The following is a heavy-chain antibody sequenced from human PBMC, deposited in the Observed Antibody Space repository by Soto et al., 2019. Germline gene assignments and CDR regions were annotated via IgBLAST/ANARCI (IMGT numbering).Heavy chain of an antibody. D-gene: IGHD1-26*01. V-gene: IGHV3-72*01. J-gene: IGHJ4*02. CDR3: ARDKLGGGFYY. CDR1: GFRFSDHF. Sequence: EVQLVESGGGLVQPGGSLRLSCAASGFRFSDHFMDWVRQAPGKGLEWVGRVRSKTNSYTTEYAASVKGRFTVSRDDSENSVYLQMNRLKNEDTAVYYCARDKLGGGFYYLGQGTLVTVSS. CDR2: VRSKTNSYTT.